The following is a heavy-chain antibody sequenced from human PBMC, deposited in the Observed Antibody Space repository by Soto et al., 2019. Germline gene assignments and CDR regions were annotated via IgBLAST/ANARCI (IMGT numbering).Heavy chain of an antibody. Sequence: SLRLSCAASGFTFDDYAMHWVRQAPGKGLEWVSGISWNSGSIGYADSVKGRFTISRDNAKNSLYLQMNSLRAEDTALYYCAKRLSRRVAFDIWGQGTMVTVSS. D-gene: IGHD3-3*02. CDR2: ISWNSGSI. V-gene: IGHV3-9*01. CDR1: GFTFDDYA. J-gene: IGHJ3*02. CDR3: AKRLSRRVAFDI.